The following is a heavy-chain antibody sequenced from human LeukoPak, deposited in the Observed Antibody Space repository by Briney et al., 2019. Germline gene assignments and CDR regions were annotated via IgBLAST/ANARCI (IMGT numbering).Heavy chain of an antibody. CDR3: ARAGITGSSGYNDY. CDR2: IYYSKST. J-gene: IGHJ4*02. Sequence: SENLPRTCTGSAGSSSGYYWSRIRQRPGKGLEWWVYIYYSKSTNSNPSLKSLVTISVDTSTNQFSLKMSSVAAAAMAVYYCARAGITGSSGYNDYWGQGTLVTVSS. CDR1: AGSSSGYY. V-gene: IGHV4-59*12. D-gene: IGHD3-22*01.